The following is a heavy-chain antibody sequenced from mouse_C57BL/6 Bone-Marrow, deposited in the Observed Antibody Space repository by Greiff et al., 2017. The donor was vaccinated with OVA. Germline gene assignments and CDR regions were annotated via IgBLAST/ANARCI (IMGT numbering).Heavy chain of an antibody. V-gene: IGHV5-6*01. Sequence: EVKVVESGGDLVKPGGSLKLSCAASGFTFSSYGMSWVRQTPDKRLEWVATISSGGSYTYYPDSVKGRFTISRDNAKNTLYLQMSSLKSEDTAMYYCARQRYKLVLPDYWGQGTTLTVSS. D-gene: IGHD1-1*01. CDR3: ARQRYKLVLPDY. CDR1: GFTFSSYG. J-gene: IGHJ2*01. CDR2: ISSGGSYT.